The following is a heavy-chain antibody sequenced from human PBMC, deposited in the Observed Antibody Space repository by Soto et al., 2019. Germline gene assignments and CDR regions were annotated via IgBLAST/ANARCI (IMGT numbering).Heavy chain of an antibody. J-gene: IGHJ3*02. CDR2: INTGGNT. Sequence: EVQLVESGGGLIQPGGSLRLSCAASGFNVSSNYMSWVRQAPGTGLEWVSIINTGGNTHYADSVKGGFTSSTDNSKNTLYLLMTRLRAEDTAVYYCTRDRGFDMWGQGTTVNVSS. V-gene: IGHV3-53*01. CDR1: GFNVSSNY. CDR3: TRDRGFDM.